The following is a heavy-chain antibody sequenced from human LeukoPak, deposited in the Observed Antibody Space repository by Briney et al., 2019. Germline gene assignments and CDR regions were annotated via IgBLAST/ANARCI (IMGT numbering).Heavy chain of an antibody. V-gene: IGHV3-30*02. Sequence: QTGGSLRLSCEASGFTFSHYSIHWVRQAPGKGLEWVAYIRYDASYKYYVDSVKGRFTISRDNSRRMLYLQMDGLKIDDTAVYYCAKDVNNCRAGTCYQVGYSYYSYMDVWGKGTTVTVSS. CDR2: IRYDASYK. CDR3: AKDVNNCRAGTCYQVGYSYYSYMDV. J-gene: IGHJ6*03. CDR1: GFTFSHYS. D-gene: IGHD2-15*01.